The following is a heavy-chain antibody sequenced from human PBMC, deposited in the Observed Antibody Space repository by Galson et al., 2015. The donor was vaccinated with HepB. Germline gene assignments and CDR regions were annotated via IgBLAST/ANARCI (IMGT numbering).Heavy chain of an antibody. CDR3: VWILIYYGMDI. D-gene: IGHD3-9*01. J-gene: IGHJ6*02. V-gene: IGHV3-15*07. CDR2: IKSKIVGETK. Sequence: SLRLSCAASGFTFDTAWMNWVRQAPGKGLEWVGRIKSKIVGETKDYAAPVRCRFTISSAESKYTVYLQINSLKTEDSGDYCCVWILIYYGMDIWGQGTTVTVS. CDR1: GFTFDTAW.